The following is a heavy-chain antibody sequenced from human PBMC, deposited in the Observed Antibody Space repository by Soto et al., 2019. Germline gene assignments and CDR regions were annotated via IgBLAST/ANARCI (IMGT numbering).Heavy chain of an antibody. Sequence: GGPLRLSCAASGFTFSSYAMSWVRQAPGKGLEWVSAISGSGGSTYYADSVKGRFTISRDNSKNTLYLQMNSLRAEDTAVYYCAKASTYYDILTGYYFDYWGQGTLVTVSS. D-gene: IGHD3-9*01. CDR1: GFTFSSYA. CDR3: AKASTYYDILTGYYFDY. V-gene: IGHV3-23*01. CDR2: ISGSGGST. J-gene: IGHJ4*02.